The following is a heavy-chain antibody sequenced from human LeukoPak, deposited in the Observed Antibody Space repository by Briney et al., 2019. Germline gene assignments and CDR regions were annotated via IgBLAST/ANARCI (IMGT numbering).Heavy chain of an antibody. D-gene: IGHD6-13*01. CDR3: AREVVAAAGTVDY. J-gene: IGHJ4*02. Sequence: PSQTLSLTCTVSGESISNSRHYWSWIRQPAGKGLEWIGRIYPSGNTNYNPSLKSRLTISLDTSKNQFSLNLKSVTAADTAMYYCAREVVAAAGTVDYWGQGTLVTVSS. CDR1: GESISNSRHY. V-gene: IGHV4-61*02. CDR2: IYPSGNT.